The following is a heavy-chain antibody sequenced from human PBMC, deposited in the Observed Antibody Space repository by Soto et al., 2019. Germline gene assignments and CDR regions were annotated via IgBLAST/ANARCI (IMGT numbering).Heavy chain of an antibody. D-gene: IGHD2-15*01. V-gene: IGHV3-33*01. CDR3: ARDKLAATPFMYYYYYYGMDV. Sequence: SLRLSCAASGFTFSSYGMHWVRQAPGKGLEWVAVIWYDGSNKYYADSVKGRFTISRDNSKNTLYLQMNSLRAEDTAVYYCARDKLAATPFMYYYYYYGMDVWGQGTTVTVSS. CDR1: GFTFSSYG. CDR2: IWYDGSNK. J-gene: IGHJ6*02.